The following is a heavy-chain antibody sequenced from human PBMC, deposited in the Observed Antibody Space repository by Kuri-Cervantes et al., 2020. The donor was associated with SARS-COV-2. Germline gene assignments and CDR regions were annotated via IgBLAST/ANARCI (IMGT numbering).Heavy chain of an antibody. J-gene: IGHJ4*02. V-gene: IGHV3-30-3*01. CDR3: ARVVFDTAMVYFDY. CDR2: ISYDGSNK. CDR1: GFTFSSYA. Sequence: GGSLRLSCAVSGFTFSSYAMHWVRQAPGKGLEWVAVISYDGSNKYYADSVKGRFTISRDNSKNTLYLQMNSLRAEDTAVYYCARVVFDTAMVYFDYWGQGTLVTVSS. D-gene: IGHD5-18*01.